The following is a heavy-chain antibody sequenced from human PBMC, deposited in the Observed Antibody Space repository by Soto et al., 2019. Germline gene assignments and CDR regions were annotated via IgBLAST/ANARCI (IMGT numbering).Heavy chain of an antibody. CDR3: ASVVHAAIRTAPSYNGDYGMDV. J-gene: IGHJ6*02. V-gene: IGHV1-69*06. D-gene: IGHD2-2*01. Sequence: QVSCKASGGTFSSYAISWVRQAPGQGLEWMGGIIPIFGTANYAQKFQGRVTITADKSTSTAYMELSSLRSEDTAVYYCASVVHAAIRTAPSYNGDYGMDVWG. CDR1: GGTFSSYA. CDR2: IIPIFGTA.